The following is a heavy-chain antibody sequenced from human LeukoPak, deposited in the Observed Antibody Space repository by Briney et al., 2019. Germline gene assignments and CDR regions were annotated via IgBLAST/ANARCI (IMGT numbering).Heavy chain of an antibody. CDR2: IKEDGSEK. CDR3: ARGGPTVGTDY. CDR1: GFTFSSYP. Sequence: SGGSLRLSCAASGFTFSSYPMTWVRQAPGKGLEWVANIKEDGSEKYYVDSVKGRFTVSRDNAKNSLYLQINSLRADDTAVYYCARGGPTVGTDYWGQGTLVTVSS. V-gene: IGHV3-7*01. J-gene: IGHJ4*02. D-gene: IGHD1-26*01.